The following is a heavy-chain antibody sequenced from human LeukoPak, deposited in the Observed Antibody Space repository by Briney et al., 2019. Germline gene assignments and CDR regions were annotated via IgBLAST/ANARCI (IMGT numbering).Heavy chain of an antibody. V-gene: IGHV4-39*01. CDR2: IYFSGKT. Sequence: PSETLSLTFTVSGGSISSIIYYWGWIRQPPGKGLEWIGSIYFSGKTYYNPSLKSRITVSVDTSQNQFSLKLSSVTAADTAVYYCARVAAGSAYNWFDPWGQGTLVTVSS. D-gene: IGHD6-25*01. CDR1: GGSISSIIYY. CDR3: ARVAAGSAYNWFDP. J-gene: IGHJ5*02.